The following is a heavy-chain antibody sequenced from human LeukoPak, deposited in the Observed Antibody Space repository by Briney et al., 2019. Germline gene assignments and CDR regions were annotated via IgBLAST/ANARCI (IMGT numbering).Heavy chain of an antibody. V-gene: IGHV3-21*01. J-gene: IGHJ4*02. CDR2: ISSSSSYI. Sequence: AGXXLRLSCAASGFTFSSYWMSWVRQAPGKGLEWVSSISSSSSYIYYADSVKGRFTISRDNAKNSLYLQMNSLRAEDTAVYYCARVGYCSGGSCYHFDYWGQGTLVTVSS. CDR3: ARVGYCSGGSCYHFDY. CDR1: GFTFSSYW. D-gene: IGHD2-15*01.